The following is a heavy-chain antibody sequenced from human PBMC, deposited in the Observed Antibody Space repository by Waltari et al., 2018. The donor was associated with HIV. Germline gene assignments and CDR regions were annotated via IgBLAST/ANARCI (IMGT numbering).Heavy chain of an antibody. V-gene: IGHV1-8*01. J-gene: IGHJ4*02. CDR3: ARAVYGSGLNFLDY. CDR2: MNPDSGNT. Sequence: QEQLEQSGAEVKKPGASVKVYGKASEYRFPEYALNWVRQAPGQGLEWMGRMNPDSGNTEYAQKFQGRVTMTRDTSTSTAYMELSSLRSDDTAVYYCARAVYGSGLNFLDYWGQGTLVSVSS. D-gene: IGHD3-10*01. CDR1: EYRFPEYA.